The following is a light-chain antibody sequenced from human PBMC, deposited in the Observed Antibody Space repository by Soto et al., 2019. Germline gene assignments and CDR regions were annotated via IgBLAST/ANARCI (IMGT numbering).Light chain of an antibody. J-gene: IGKJ2*01. CDR2: GAS. CDR3: QQYGSSTAYT. V-gene: IGKV3-20*01. CDR1: HSVTSSQ. Sequence: ENLLTQSPGTLSLSPGDRATLSCRASHSVTSSQLAWYQQRPGQAPRLLIYGASTRAAGIPYRFSGSGSGTDFTLTISRLDTEDFAVYYCQQYGSSTAYTFGQGTKLEIK.